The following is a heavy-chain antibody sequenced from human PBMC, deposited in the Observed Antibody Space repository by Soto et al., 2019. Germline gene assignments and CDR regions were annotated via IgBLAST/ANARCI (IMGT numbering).Heavy chain of an antibody. Sequence: EVQRVDSGGALVQPGESLRLSCAASGFTFIDYLMTWVRQAPGKGLEWVATIKQDGNEKYYVDSVKGRFTISRDNAKNSLYLQLNALRAEDTAVYYCAIGHWLGKWGPGTLVTVSS. D-gene: IGHD6-19*01. J-gene: IGHJ4*02. CDR3: AIGHWLGK. CDR2: IKQDGNEK. CDR1: GFTFIDYL. V-gene: IGHV3-7*01.